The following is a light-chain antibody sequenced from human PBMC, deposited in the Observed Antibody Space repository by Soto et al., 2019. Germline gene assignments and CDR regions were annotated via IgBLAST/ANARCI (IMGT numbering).Light chain of an antibody. J-gene: IGLJ1*01. Sequence: QSALIQPASVSGSPGQSITISCTGTSSDVAGSNYVSWYQHHPDRAPKLLIYEVSYRPSGVSNRFSGSKSGNTASLTISGLQAEDEADYYCSSYTSSNTLEVFGFGTKLTVL. CDR3: SSYTSSNTLEV. CDR1: SSDVAGSNY. V-gene: IGLV2-14*01. CDR2: EVS.